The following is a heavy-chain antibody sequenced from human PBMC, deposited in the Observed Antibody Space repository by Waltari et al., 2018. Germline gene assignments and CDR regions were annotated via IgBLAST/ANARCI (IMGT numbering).Heavy chain of an antibody. CDR3: ARHELGISQYYYNMYV. CDR2: IIPMFGIP. J-gene: IGHJ6*03. CDR1: GGSFGGYG. V-gene: IGHV1-69*12. D-gene: IGHD7-27*01. Sequence: VQLVQSGGEVKTPGSSVKVSCKASGGSFGGYGVSWVRQAPGQGLEWMGVIIPMFGIPDFSQKFHDRLTITADESTNTVYIELSSLTSEDTAIYYCARHELGISQYYYNMYVWGQGTTVTISS.